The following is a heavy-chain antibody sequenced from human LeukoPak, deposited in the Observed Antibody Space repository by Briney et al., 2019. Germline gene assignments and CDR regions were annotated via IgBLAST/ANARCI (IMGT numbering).Heavy chain of an antibody. Sequence: PGGSLRLSCAASGFTFSSYAMHWVRQAPGKGLEWVAVISYDGSNKYYADSVKGRFTISRDNSKNTLYLQMNSLRAEDTAVYYCAREVRAHAFDIWGQGTMVTVSS. D-gene: IGHD4-11*01. V-gene: IGHV3-30*04. CDR3: AREVRAHAFDI. J-gene: IGHJ3*02. CDR1: GFTFSSYA. CDR2: ISYDGSNK.